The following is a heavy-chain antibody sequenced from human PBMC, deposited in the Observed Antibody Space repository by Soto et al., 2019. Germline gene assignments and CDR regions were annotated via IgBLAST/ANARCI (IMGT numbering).Heavy chain of an antibody. V-gene: IGHV3-48*02. D-gene: IGHD2-8*01. CDR3: AKYCSSDVCFDH. J-gene: IGHJ4*02. Sequence: AGGSLRLSCASSGFTFSSCSMNWVRQAPGKGLEWVSFISGSGDTKYYADSVKGRFTISRDNAKNSLYLQMSSLRDEDTAVYYCAKYCSSDVCFDHWGQGTLVTVSS. CDR1: GFTFSSCS. CDR2: ISGSGDTK.